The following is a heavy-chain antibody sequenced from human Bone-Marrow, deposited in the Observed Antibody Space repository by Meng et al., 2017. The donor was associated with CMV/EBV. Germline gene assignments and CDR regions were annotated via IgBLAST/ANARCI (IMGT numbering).Heavy chain of an antibody. Sequence: SETLSLTCTVSGGSISSYYWSWIRQPPGKGLEWIGYIYYSGSTNYNPSLKSRVTISVDTSKNQFSLKLSSVTAADTAVYYCARSITIFGAEPDWGQGTLVTVSS. J-gene: IGHJ4*02. CDR2: IYYSGST. D-gene: IGHD3-3*01. CDR1: GGSISSYY. V-gene: IGHV4-59*01. CDR3: ARSITIFGAEPD.